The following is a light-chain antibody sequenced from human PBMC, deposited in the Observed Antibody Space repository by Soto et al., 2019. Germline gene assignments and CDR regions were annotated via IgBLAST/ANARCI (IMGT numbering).Light chain of an antibody. Sequence: QSALTQPPSVSGAPGQRVTISCTGSSSNIGAGYDVHWYQQLPGTAPKLLIYGNTNRPSGVPDRFSGSKSGTSASLAITGLQAEDEAYYYCQSHDTSLSGYVFGTGTKLTVL. V-gene: IGLV1-40*01. CDR3: QSHDTSLSGYV. J-gene: IGLJ1*01. CDR2: GNT. CDR1: SSNIGAGYD.